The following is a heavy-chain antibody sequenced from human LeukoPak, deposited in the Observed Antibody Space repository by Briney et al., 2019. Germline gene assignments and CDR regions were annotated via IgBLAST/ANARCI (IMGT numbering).Heavy chain of an antibody. J-gene: IGHJ6*02. CDR1: GYTFTGYY. Sequence: ASVKVSCKASGYTFTGYYIHWVRQAPGQGLEWMGWIGSNSGGTRYAQKFQDRVTMTRDTSISTAYMELNSLRSDDTAVCYCARRPGRSSSLPYGMFLWGQGTTVIVSS. V-gene: IGHV1-2*02. D-gene: IGHD2-2*01. CDR3: ARRPGRSSSLPYGMFL. CDR2: IGSNSGGT.